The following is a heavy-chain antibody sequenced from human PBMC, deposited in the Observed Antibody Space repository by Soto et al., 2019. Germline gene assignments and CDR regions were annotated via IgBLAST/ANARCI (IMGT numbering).Heavy chain of an antibody. V-gene: IGHV4-34*01. CDR2: INHSGST. CDR3: AECRTYYYDGSGYYFDH. CDR1: GGSFSGYY. D-gene: IGHD3-22*01. Sequence: SETLSLTCAVSGGSFSGYYWSWIRQPPGKGLEWIGEINHSGSTNYNPSLKSRVTISVDTSKNHFSLKLSSVTAADTAVYYCAECRTYYYDGSGYYFDHWGQGTLVTVSS. J-gene: IGHJ4*02.